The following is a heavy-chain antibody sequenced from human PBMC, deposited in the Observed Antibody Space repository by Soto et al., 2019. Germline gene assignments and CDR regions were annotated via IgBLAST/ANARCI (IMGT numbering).Heavy chain of an antibody. J-gene: IGHJ4*02. D-gene: IGHD5-18*01. CDR1: GFTFSSNW. Sequence: PGGSLRLSCAAAGFTFSSNWRHWVRQAPGKGLVWVSRINSDGSSTSYADSVKGRFTISRDNSKNTLYLQMNSLRAEDTAVYYCARAQNMGYSDYWGQGTLVTVSS. CDR2: INSDGSST. CDR3: ARAQNMGYSDY. V-gene: IGHV3-74*01.